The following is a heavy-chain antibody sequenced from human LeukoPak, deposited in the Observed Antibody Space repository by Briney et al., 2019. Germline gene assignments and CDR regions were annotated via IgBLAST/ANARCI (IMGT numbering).Heavy chain of an antibody. CDR3: AKDSSRYDFWSGSTPY. CDR2: ISGSGGST. Sequence: GGSLRLSCAASGFTFSSYAMSWVRQAPGKGLEWVSAISGSGGSTYYADSVKGRFTISRDNSKNTLYLQMNSPRAEDTAVYYCAKDSSRYDFWSGSTPYWGQGTLVTVSS. CDR1: GFTFSSYA. J-gene: IGHJ4*02. V-gene: IGHV3-23*01. D-gene: IGHD3-3*01.